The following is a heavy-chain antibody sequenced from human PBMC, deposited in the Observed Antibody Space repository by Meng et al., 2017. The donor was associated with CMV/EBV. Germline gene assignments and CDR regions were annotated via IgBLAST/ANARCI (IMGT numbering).Heavy chain of an antibody. D-gene: IGHD6-13*01. CDR1: GFSLSTSGVG. V-gene: IGHV2-5*02. CDR3: ARIAAAGRFDY. J-gene: IGHJ4*02. Sequence: QITLKEAGPTLVKPTQPLTLTCTFSGFSLSTSGVGVGWIRQPPGKALEWLALIYWDDDKRYSPSLKSRLTITKDTSKNQVVLTMTNMDPVDTATYYCARIAAAGRFDYWGQGTLVTVSS. CDR2: IYWDDDK.